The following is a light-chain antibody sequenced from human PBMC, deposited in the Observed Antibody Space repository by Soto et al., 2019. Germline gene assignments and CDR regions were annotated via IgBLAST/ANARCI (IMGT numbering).Light chain of an antibody. CDR1: SSNIGADYD. Sequence: QSVLTQPPSVSGAPGQRVTISCTGSSSNIGADYDIHWYQHLPGTAPKLLLYGHSNRPSGFPDRFSGSKSGTSASLAITGLQAEDEADYYCQSYDSSLSGYVFGTGTKVTVL. CDR2: GHS. J-gene: IGLJ1*01. V-gene: IGLV1-40*01. CDR3: QSYDSSLSGYV.